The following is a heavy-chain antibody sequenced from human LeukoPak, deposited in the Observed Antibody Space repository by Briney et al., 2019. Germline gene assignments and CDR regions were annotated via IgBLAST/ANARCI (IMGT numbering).Heavy chain of an antibody. J-gene: IGHJ5*02. CDR3: ARRPQSDSSSRFDP. D-gene: IGHD6-13*01. CDR1: GESFSGYY. Sequence: PSETLSLTCAVYGESFSGYYWSWIRQPPGKGVEWIGEINHSGSTNYNPSLKSRVTISVDTSKNQFSLKLSSVTAADTAVYYCARRPQSDSSSRFDPWGQGTLVTVSS. V-gene: IGHV4-34*01. CDR2: INHSGST.